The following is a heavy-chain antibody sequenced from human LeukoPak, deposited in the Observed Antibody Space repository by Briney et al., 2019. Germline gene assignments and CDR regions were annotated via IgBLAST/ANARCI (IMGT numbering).Heavy chain of an antibody. J-gene: IGHJ6*03. V-gene: IGHV1-69*13. Sequence: ASVKVSCKASGYIFTTHFIHWVRQAPGQGLEWMGGIIPIFGTANYAQKFQGRVTITADESTSTAYMELSSLRSEDTAVYYCAKESLWFGELPHMDVWGKGTTVTVSS. CDR3: AKESLWFGELPHMDV. D-gene: IGHD3-10*01. CDR2: IIPIFGTA. CDR1: GYIFTTHF.